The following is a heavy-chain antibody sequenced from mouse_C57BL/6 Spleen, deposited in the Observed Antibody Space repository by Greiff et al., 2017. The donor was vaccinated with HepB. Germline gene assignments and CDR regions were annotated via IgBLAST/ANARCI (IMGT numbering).Heavy chain of an antibody. V-gene: IGHV5-6*01. J-gene: IGHJ2*01. Sequence: EVQVVESGGDLVKPGGSLKLSCAASGFTFSSYGMSWVRQTPDKRLEWVATISSGGSYTYYPDSVKGRFTISRDNAKNTLYLQMSSLKSEDTAMYYCARRTGTYDFDYWGQGTTLTVSS. D-gene: IGHD4-1*01. CDR2: ISSGGSYT. CDR3: ARRTGTYDFDY. CDR1: GFTFSSYG.